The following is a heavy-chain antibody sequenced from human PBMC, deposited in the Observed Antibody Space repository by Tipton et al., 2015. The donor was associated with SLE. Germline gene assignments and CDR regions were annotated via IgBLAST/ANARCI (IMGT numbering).Heavy chain of an antibody. Sequence: TLSLTCTVSGGSISGSSSYWGWIRQPPGKGLEWIGSIYSSGNTYYNPSLKSRVTISVDTSKSQFSLKLTSATAADTAVYYCVRALWLDKDFAVVPPGIRLRAFDIWGQGTMVTVSS. J-gene: IGHJ3*02. CDR3: VRALWLDKDFAVVPPGIRLRAFDI. CDR1: GGSISGSSSY. CDR2: IYSSGNT. V-gene: IGHV4-39*07. D-gene: IGHD2-2*02.